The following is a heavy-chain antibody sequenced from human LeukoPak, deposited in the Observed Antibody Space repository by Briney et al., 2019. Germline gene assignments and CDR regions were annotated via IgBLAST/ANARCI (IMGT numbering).Heavy chain of an antibody. Sequence: PSETLSLTCTVSGGSISSYYWSWIRQPPGKGLEWIGYIYTSGSTNYNPSLKSRVTISVDTSKNQFSLKLSSVTAADTAVYYCARQQGRLGFDYWGQGTLVTVSS. CDR1: GGSISSYY. V-gene: IGHV4-4*09. CDR2: IYTSGST. J-gene: IGHJ4*02. CDR3: ARQQGRLGFDY. D-gene: IGHD6-19*01.